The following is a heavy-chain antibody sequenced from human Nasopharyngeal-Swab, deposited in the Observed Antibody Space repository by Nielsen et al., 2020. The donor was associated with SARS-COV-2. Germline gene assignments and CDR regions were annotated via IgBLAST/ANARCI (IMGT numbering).Heavy chain of an antibody. CDR2: IYSGGIT. V-gene: IGHV3-53*01. CDR3: ARDRGSGSDHAFDI. D-gene: IGHD5-12*01. J-gene: IGHJ3*02. Sequence: LRQMPGKGLEGVSVIYSGGITHYADSVKGRFTASRDNSKNTLYLQMNSLRAEDTAVYYCARDRGSGSDHAFDIWGQGTMVAVSS.